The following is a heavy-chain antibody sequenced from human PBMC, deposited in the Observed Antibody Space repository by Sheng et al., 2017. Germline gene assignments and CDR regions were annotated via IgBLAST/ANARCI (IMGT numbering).Heavy chain of an antibody. V-gene: IGHV4-34*01. CDR2: INHSGST. J-gene: IGHJ4*02. CDR3: ARGAPGSYYRGYYFDY. D-gene: IGHD1-26*01. CDR1: GGSFSGYY. Sequence: QVQLQQWGAGLLKPSETLSLTCAVYGGSFSGYYWSWIRQPPGKGLEWIGEINHSGSTNYNPSLKSRVTISVYTSKNQFSLKLSSVTAADTAVYYCARGAPGSYYRGYYFDYWGQGTLVTVSS.